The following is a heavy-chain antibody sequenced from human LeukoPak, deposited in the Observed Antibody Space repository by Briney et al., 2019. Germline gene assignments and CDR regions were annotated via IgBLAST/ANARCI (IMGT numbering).Heavy chain of an antibody. V-gene: IGHV1-69*06. D-gene: IGHD4-17*01. CDR2: IIPIFGTA. CDR1: GGTFSSYA. J-gene: IGHJ4*02. Sequence: ASVKVSCKASGGTFSSYAISWVRQAPGQGLEWMGRIIPIFGTANYAQKFQGRVTITADKSTSTAYMELSSLRSEDTAVYYCARGVHYGGAIDYWGQGTLVPVSS. CDR3: ARGVHYGGAIDY.